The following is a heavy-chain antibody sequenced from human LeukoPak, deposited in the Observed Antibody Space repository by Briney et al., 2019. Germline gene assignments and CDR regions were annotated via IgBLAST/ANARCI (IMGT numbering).Heavy chain of an antibody. CDR1: GFTFSNYW. CDR2: IKNDGGEI. V-gene: IGHV3-7*01. CDR3: VRDSDNAYLPD. D-gene: IGHD3-16*01. J-gene: IGHJ4*02. Sequence: GGSLRLPCAASGFTFSNYWMNWVRQAPGKGLEWVANIKNDGGEIFYVDSLKGRFTISRDNAENSLYLQMNSLRVDDTAVYYCVRDSDNAYLPDWGQGTLVTVSS.